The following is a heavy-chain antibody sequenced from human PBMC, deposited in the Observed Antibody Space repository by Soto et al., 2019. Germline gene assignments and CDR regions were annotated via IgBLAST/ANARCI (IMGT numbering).Heavy chain of an antibody. CDR2: ISGSGGST. CDR3: AKGNPARLRFLEWFPAPPDF. V-gene: IGHV3-23*01. D-gene: IGHD3-3*01. CDR1: GFTFSSYA. Sequence: GGSLRLSCAASGFTFSSYAMSWVRQAPGKGLEWVSAISGSGGSTYYADSVKGRFTISRDNSKNTLYLQMNSLRAEDTAVYYCAKGNPARLRFLEWFPAPPDFWGQGTLVTVSS. J-gene: IGHJ4*02.